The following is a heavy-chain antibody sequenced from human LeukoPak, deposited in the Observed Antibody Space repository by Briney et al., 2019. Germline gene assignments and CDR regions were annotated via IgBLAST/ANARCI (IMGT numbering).Heavy chain of an antibody. CDR3: AKDFVGTGNFRGGDY. CDR1: GFIFSNYA. V-gene: IGHV3-23*01. J-gene: IGHJ4*02. CDR2: ISRIGGST. Sequence: GGSLRLSCAASGFIFSNYALAWVRQAPGKGLEWVSGISRIGGSTHYADSVKGRFTISRDNSKNILYLQMNSLRAEDTALYYCAKDFVGTGNFRGGDYWGQGTLVTVSS. D-gene: IGHD1-1*01.